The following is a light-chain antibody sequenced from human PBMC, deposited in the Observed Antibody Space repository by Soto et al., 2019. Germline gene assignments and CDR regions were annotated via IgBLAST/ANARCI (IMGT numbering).Light chain of an antibody. J-gene: IGKJ1*01. Sequence: SRCHRARQSVSRYLAWYQQKPGQAPRLLIYDTSSRATDIPDRFSGSGSGTDFTLTISRLEPEDFAVYYCQQYGSSPRTSGQGTNVDIK. CDR3: QQYGSSPRT. CDR2: DTS. V-gene: IGKV3-20*01. CDR1: QSVSRY.